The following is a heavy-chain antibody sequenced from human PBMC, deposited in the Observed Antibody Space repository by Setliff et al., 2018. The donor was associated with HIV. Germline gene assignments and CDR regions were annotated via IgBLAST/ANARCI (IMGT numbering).Heavy chain of an antibody. CDR3: AKADDGAAAGPAP. CDR1: GFTFRSFG. CDR2: IWYDGINK. J-gene: IGHJ5*02. D-gene: IGHD6-13*01. V-gene: IGHV3-33*06. Sequence: GGSLRLSCAASGFTFRSFGMHWVRQVPGKGLEWVAVIWYDGINKNYADSVRGRFTISRDNSRGTLYLEMSSLRVEDTALYYCAKADDGAAAGPAPWGQGTQVTVSS.